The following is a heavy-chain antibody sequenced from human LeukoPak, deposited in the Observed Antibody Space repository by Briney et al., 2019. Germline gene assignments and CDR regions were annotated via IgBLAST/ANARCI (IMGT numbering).Heavy chain of an antibody. D-gene: IGHD2-2*01. CDR1: GYTFTAYY. Sequence: ASVKVSCKASGYTFTAYYMHWVRQAPGQGLEWMGWINPNSGGTNYAQKFQDRVTMTRYTSISTAYMELSRLRSDDTAVYYCARDLRPSSGWFDPWGQGTLVTVSS. CDR2: INPNSGGT. V-gene: IGHV1-2*02. CDR3: ARDLRPSSGWFDP. J-gene: IGHJ5*02.